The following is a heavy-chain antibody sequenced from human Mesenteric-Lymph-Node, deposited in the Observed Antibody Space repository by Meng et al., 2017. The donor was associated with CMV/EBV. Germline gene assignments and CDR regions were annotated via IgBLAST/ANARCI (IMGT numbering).Heavy chain of an antibody. CDR3: ARSSRGYDILTGYYTY. Sequence: GSLRLSCAVYGGSFSGYYWSWIRQPPGKGLEWIGEINHSGSTNYNPSLKSRVTISVDMSKSQFSLKLTSVTAADTAVYYCARSSRGYDILTGYYTYWGPGTLVTVSS. CDR2: INHSGST. V-gene: IGHV4-34*01. J-gene: IGHJ4*02. D-gene: IGHD3-9*01. CDR1: GGSFSGYY.